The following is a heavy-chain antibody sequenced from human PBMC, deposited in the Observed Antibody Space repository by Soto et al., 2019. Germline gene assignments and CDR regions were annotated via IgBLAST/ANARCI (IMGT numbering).Heavy chain of an antibody. Sequence: SETLSLTCTVSGGSITSSGYYWGWIRQSPGKGLEWIGSIYYSGRTYYNPSLKSRVTMSVDTSKNQFSLKLSSVTAADTAVYYCASRHTYYFYSSSYSQLELDPDHWGQGSLVTVSS. V-gene: IGHV4-39*01. D-gene: IGHD3-22*01. CDR3: ASRHTYYFYSSSYSQLELDPDH. CDR1: GGSITSSGYY. J-gene: IGHJ4*01. CDR2: IYYSGRT.